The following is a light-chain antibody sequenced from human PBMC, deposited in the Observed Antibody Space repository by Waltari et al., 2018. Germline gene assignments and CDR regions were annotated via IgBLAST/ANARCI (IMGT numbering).Light chain of an antibody. CDR2: ENN. V-gene: IGLV1-40*01. J-gene: IGLJ3*02. Sequence: QSVLTPPPSASGSPGQRVTISCTGSSSNIGAGYYVSWYQKFRGTDPTLLIQENNKRPSGVSVRFSGSKSGTSATLTITGLQSEDEADYYCPAWDSSLTTQVFGGGTRLTVL. CDR1: SSNIGAGYY. CDR3: PAWDSSLTTQV.